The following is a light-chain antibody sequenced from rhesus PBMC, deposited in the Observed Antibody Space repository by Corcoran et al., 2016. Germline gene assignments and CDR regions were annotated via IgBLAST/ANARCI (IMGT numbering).Light chain of an antibody. Sequence: EIVLTQSPATLALSPGERATLSCRASQSVGNYLAWYQQNPGQAPRLLCYGASSRATGIPERFRGSGSGTDLTLTISSLEPEEVGVYYCQQETNWTTFGGGTKVEIK. CDR3: QQETNWTT. CDR1: QSVGNY. CDR2: GAS. V-gene: IGKV3-24*04. J-gene: IGKJ4*01.